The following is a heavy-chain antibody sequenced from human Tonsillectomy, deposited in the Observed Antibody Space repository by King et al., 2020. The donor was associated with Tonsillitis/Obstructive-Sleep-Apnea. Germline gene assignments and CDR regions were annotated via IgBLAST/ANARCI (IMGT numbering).Heavy chain of an antibody. CDR2: IYSGGST. Sequence: EVQLVESGGGLIQTGGSLRLSCAASGFTVSSNYMSWVRQAPGKGLEWVSVIYSGGSTYYADSVKGRFTISRDNSKNTLYLQMNSLRAEDTAVYYCARDNCSSTSCYGGYYYYGMDVWGQGTTVTVSS. D-gene: IGHD2-2*01. CDR3: ARDNCSSTSCYGGYYYYGMDV. CDR1: GFTVSSNY. J-gene: IGHJ6*02. V-gene: IGHV3-53*01.